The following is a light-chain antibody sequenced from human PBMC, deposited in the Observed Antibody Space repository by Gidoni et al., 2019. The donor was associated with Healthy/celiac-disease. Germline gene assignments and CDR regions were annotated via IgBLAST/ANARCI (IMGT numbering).Light chain of an antibody. CDR3: SSYTSSSTD. CDR1: SSDVGGYNY. V-gene: IGLV2-14*03. J-gene: IGLJ1*01. Sequence: QSALTQPASVSGSPGQSITISCTGTSSDVGGYNYVSWYQQHPGKATKLMIYDVSNRPSGVSNRFSGSKSGNTASLTISGLQAEDEADYYCSSYTSSSTDFGTGTKVTVL. CDR2: DVS.